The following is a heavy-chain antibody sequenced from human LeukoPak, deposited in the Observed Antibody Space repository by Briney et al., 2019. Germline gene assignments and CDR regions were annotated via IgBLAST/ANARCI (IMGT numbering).Heavy chain of an antibody. Sequence: PSETLSLTCTVSGGSISSYYWSWIRQPPGKGLEWIGYIYYSGSTNYNPSLKSRVTISVDTSKNQFSLKRSSVTAADTAVYYCARHASRGVSWFLFDYWGQGTLVTVSS. D-gene: IGHD3-10*01. CDR2: IYYSGST. CDR1: GGSISSYY. J-gene: IGHJ4*02. CDR3: ARHASRGVSWFLFDY. V-gene: IGHV4-59*08.